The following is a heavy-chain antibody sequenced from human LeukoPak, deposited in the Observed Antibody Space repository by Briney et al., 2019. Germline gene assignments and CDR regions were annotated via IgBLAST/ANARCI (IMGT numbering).Heavy chain of an antibody. CDR1: GFTFSSYS. V-gene: IGHV3-21*01. CDR2: ISSSSSYI. CDR3: ARLLVGHYYGSGSSYDY. J-gene: IGHJ4*02. D-gene: IGHD3-10*01. Sequence: GGSLRLSCAASGFTFSSYSMNWVRQAPGKGLEWVSSISSSSSYIYYADSVKGRFTISRDNAKNSLYLQMNSLRAEDTAVYYCARLLVGHYYGSGSSYDYWGQGTLVTVSP.